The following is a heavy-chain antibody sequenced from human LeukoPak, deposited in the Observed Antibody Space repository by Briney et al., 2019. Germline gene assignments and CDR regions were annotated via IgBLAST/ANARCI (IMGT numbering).Heavy chain of an antibody. J-gene: IGHJ4*02. Sequence: SETLSLTCTVSGGSISSYYWSWIRQPPGKGLEWIGYIYYSGSTNYNPSLKSRVTISVDTSKNQFSLKLSSVTAADTAVYYCARVGRYYGSGSYGIKYFDYWGQGILVTVSS. D-gene: IGHD3-10*01. CDR1: GGSISSYY. CDR2: IYYSGST. CDR3: ARVGRYYGSGSYGIKYFDY. V-gene: IGHV4-59*01.